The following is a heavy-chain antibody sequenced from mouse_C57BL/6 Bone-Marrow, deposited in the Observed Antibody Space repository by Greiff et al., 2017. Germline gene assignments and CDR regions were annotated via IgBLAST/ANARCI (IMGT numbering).Heavy chain of an antibody. Sequence: QVQLQQSGAELVKPGASVKISCKASGYAFSSYWMNWVKQRPGKGLEWIGQIYPGDGDTNYNGKFKGKATLTADKSSSTAYMQLSSLTAEDSAVYFCARGLATVADGYCDVWGTGTTVTVSS. V-gene: IGHV1-80*01. J-gene: IGHJ1*03. CDR1: GYAFSSYW. CDR3: ARGLATVADGYCDV. CDR2: IYPGDGDT. D-gene: IGHD1-1*01.